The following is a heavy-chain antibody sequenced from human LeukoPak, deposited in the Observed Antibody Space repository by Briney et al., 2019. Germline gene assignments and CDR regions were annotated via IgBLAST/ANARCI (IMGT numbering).Heavy chain of an antibody. J-gene: IGHJ4*02. V-gene: IGHV4-61*02. CDR3: ARERFLDPYPL. CDR1: GGSISSGSYY. D-gene: IGHD3/OR15-3a*01. Sequence: SETLSLTCTVSGGSISSGSYYWSWIRQPAGKGLEWIGRIYTSGSTNYNPSLKSRVTISVDTSKNQFSLKLSSVTAADTAVYYCARERFLDPYPLWGQGTLVTVSS. CDR2: IYTSGST.